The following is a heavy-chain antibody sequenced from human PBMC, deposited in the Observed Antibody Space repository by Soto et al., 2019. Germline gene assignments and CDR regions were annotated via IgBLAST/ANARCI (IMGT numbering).Heavy chain of an antibody. Sequence: QVQLVQSGAEVKKPGASVKVSCKASGYTFTRSGISWVRQAPGQGPEWMGWISSYNGDTNYAQTFQGRVTMTTDTSTSTAYMELRSLRSDDTAVYYCAREGVAPYYYYGMDVWATGPRSPSP. CDR1: GYTFTRSG. J-gene: IGHJ6*02. CDR3: AREGVAPYYYYGMDV. CDR2: ISSYNGDT. D-gene: IGHD5-12*01. V-gene: IGHV1-18*01.